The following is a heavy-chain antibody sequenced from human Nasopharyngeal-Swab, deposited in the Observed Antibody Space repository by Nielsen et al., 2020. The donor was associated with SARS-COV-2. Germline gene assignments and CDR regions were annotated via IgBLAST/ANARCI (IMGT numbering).Heavy chain of an antibody. D-gene: IGHD7-27*01. CDR1: GFTVSSNY. CDR2: IYSGGGT. J-gene: IGHJ4*02. CDR3: ARVCPDWGGFDY. V-gene: IGHV3-53*01. Sequence: GGSLRLSCAASGFTVSSNYMSWVRQAPGKGLEWVSVIYSGGGTYYADSVKGRFTISRDNSKNTLYLQMNSLRAEDTAVYYCARVCPDWGGFDYWGQGTLVTVSS.